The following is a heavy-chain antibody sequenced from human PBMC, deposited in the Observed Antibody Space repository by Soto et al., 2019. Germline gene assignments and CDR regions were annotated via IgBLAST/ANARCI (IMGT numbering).Heavy chain of an antibody. J-gene: IGHJ4*02. CDR3: ARGLNGYLHYFDY. Sequence: ASVKVSGKASGYTFTSYAMHWVRQAPGQRLEWMGWINAGNGNRKYSQKFQGRVTITRDTSASTAYMELSSLRSEDTAVYYCARGLNGYLHYFDYWGQGTLVTVSS. V-gene: IGHV1-3*01. D-gene: IGHD5-18*01. CDR1: GYTFTSYA. CDR2: INAGNGNR.